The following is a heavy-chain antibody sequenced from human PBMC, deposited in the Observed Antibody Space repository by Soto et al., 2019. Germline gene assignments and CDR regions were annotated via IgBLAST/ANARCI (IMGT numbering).Heavy chain of an antibody. CDR2: INPNSGGT. D-gene: IGHD1-26*01. J-gene: IGHJ5*02. V-gene: IGHV1-2*02. CDR3: ARASGSYYRSGRNWFDP. Sequence: GASVKVSCTASGYTFTGNYMHWVRQAPGQGLEWMGWINPNSGGTNYAQKFQGRVTMTRDTSISTAYMELSRLRSDDTAVYYCARASGSYYRSGRNWFDPWGQGTRVTVSS. CDR1: GYTFTGNY.